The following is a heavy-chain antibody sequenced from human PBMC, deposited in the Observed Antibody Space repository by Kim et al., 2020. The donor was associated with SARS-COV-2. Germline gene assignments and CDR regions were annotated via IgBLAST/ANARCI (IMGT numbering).Heavy chain of an antibody. J-gene: IGHJ6*01. Sequence: SETLSLTCAVYGGSFSGYYWSWIRQPPGKGLEWIGEINHSGSTNYNPSLKSRVTISVDTSKNQFSLKLSSVTAADTAVYYCARAITMVRGVSQRSYYYYG. CDR2: INHSGST. CDR3: ARAITMVRGVSQRSYYYYG. D-gene: IGHD3-10*01. V-gene: IGHV4-34*01. CDR1: GGSFSGYY.